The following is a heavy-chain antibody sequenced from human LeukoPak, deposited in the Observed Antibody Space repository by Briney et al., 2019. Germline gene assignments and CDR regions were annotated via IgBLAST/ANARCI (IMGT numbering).Heavy chain of an antibody. CDR2: IYISGTT. CDR3: ARVPRSYYYYYYMDV. J-gene: IGHJ6*03. Sequence: PSETLSLTCTVSGGSISSYYWSWIRQSAGKGLEWIGRIYISGTTNYNPSPKSRVTMSVDTSKNQFSLKLSSVTAADTAVYYCARVPRSYYYYYYMDVWGKGTTVTVSS. V-gene: IGHV4-4*07. CDR1: GGSISSYY.